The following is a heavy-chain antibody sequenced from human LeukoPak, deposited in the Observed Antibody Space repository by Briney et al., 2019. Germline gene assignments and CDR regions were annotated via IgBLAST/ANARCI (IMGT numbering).Heavy chain of an antibody. CDR2: IYHSGST. Sequence: PSETLSLTCTVSGGSISSYYWSWIRQPPGKGLEWIGYIYHSGSTNYNPSLKSRVTISVDTSKNQFSLKLSSVTAADTAVYYCARSRGSSWSDAFDIWGQGTMVTVSS. D-gene: IGHD6-13*01. CDR3: ARSRGSSWSDAFDI. J-gene: IGHJ3*02. CDR1: GGSISSYY. V-gene: IGHV4-59*01.